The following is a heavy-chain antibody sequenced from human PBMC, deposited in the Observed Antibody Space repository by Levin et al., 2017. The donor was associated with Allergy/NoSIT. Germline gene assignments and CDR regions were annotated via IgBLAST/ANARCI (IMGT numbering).Heavy chain of an antibody. CDR2: INPNSGGT. V-gene: IGHV1-2*02. D-gene: IGHD3-22*01. CDR3: ARSWYYDTRLDY. J-gene: IGHJ4*02. Sequence: ASVKVSCKASGYTFTGYYMHWVRQAPGQGLEWMGWINPNSGGTNYAQKFQGRVTMTRDTSISTAYMELSRLRSDDTAVYYCARSWYYDTRLDYWGQGTLVTVSS. CDR1: GYTFTGYY.